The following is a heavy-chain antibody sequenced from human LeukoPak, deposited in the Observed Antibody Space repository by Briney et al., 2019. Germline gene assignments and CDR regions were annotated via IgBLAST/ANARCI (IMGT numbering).Heavy chain of an antibody. V-gene: IGHV3-33*08. CDR2: IWYDGTNT. D-gene: IGHD2-15*01. J-gene: IGHJ3*02. Sequence: PGGSLRLSCAASGFIFTDYGMHWVRQAPGKGLEWVAVIWYDGTNTYYADSVKGRFTISRDNSKNTLYLQMNSLRAEDTAVYYCARDFCSGGSCYPDAFDIWGQGTMVTVSS. CDR1: GFIFTDYG. CDR3: ARDFCSGGSCYPDAFDI.